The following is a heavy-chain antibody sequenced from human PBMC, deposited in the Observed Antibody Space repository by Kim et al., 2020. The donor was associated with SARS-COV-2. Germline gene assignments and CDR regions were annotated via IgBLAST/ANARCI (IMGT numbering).Heavy chain of an antibody. CDR2: ISWNSGSI. Sequence: GGSLRLSCAASGFTFDDYAMHWVRQAPGKGLEWVSGISWNSGSIGYADSVKGRFTISRDNAKNSLYLQMNSLRAEDTALYYCAKDHQDGYSYGYPNGWFDPWGQGTLVTVSS. V-gene: IGHV3-9*01. CDR3: AKDHQDGYSYGYPNGWFDP. J-gene: IGHJ5*02. D-gene: IGHD5-18*01. CDR1: GFTFDDYA.